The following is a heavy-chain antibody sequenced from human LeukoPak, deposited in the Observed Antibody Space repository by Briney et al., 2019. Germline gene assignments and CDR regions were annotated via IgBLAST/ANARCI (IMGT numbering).Heavy chain of an antibody. CDR2: IYYSGST. J-gene: IGHJ4*02. CDR1: GGSISSGDYY. D-gene: IGHD5-18*01. V-gene: IGHV4-30-4*01. Sequence: SQTLSLTCTVSGGSISSGDYYWSWIRQPPGKGLEWIGYIYYSGSTNYNPSLKSRVTISVNTPKNQFSLKLSSVTAADTAVYYCARRGSNSYGYDYWGQGTLVTVSS. CDR3: ARRGSNSYGYDY.